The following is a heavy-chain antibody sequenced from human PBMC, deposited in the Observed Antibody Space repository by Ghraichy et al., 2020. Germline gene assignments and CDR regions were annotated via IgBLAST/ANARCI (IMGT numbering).Heavy chain of an antibody. D-gene: IGHD6-19*01. J-gene: IGHJ4*02. Sequence: GGSLRLSCAASGFTFNTYGMHWVRQAPGKGLEWVVSIRFDGTNKYYADSVKGRFAISRDNFKNTLYLQVSSLRAEDTAVYFCAGESYSSGWYVGYFDYWGQGTLVTVSS. V-gene: IGHV3-30*02. CDR1: GFTFNTYG. CDR2: IRFDGTNK. CDR3: AGESYSSGWYVGYFDY.